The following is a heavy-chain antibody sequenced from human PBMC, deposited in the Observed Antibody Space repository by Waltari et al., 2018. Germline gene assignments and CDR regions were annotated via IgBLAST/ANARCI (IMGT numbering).Heavy chain of an antibody. CDR1: GFSFNSYA. D-gene: IGHD6-13*01. Sequence: EVQLLDSGGGLGQRGGSLRLSCAASGFSFNSYAMGWVRQAPGEGWEWVSTISGSGASTFYADSVKGRFAISRDNSKNTLYLQLSSLRAEDTAVYYCAKMSSSYYYFDYWGQGTLVTVSS. CDR2: ISGSGAST. J-gene: IGHJ4*02. V-gene: IGHV3-23*01. CDR3: AKMSSSYYYFDY.